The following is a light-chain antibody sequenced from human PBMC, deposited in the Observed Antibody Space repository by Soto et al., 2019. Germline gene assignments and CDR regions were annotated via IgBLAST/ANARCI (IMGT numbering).Light chain of an antibody. V-gene: IGKV3-15*01. CDR3: QQYHNWPPQYT. Sequence: EIVMTQSPASLSVSPGDGATLSCRASQTVASNLAWYQQNPGQGPRLLIHGASTRAAGVPARFSGSGSGTGFTLTISSLQSEDFAVYFCQQYHNWPPQYTFGQGTKLQI. J-gene: IGKJ2*01. CDR1: QTVASN. CDR2: GAS.